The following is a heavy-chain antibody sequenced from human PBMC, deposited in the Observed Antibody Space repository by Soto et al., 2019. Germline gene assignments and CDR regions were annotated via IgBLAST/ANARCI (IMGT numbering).Heavy chain of an antibody. D-gene: IGHD3-3*01. V-gene: IGHV1-18*01. Sequence: ASVKVSCKASGYTFTSYGISWVRQAPGQGLEWMGWISAYNGNTNYAQKLQGRVTMTTDTSTSTAYMELRSLRSDDTAVYYCARANLFYYDFWCGYPNWFDPWGQGTLVTVSS. CDR3: ARANLFYYDFWCGYPNWFDP. CDR2: ISAYNGNT. J-gene: IGHJ5*02. CDR1: GYTFTSYG.